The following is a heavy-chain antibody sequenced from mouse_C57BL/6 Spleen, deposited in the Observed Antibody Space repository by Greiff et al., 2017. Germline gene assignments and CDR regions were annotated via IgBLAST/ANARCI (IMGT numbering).Heavy chain of an antibody. J-gene: IGHJ2*01. Sequence: VTLQQSGAELVRPGASVKLSCTASGFNIKDYYMHWVKQSTEQGLEWIGRVDPEDGDTEYDPKFQGQATMTADTSSNTAYLHLSGQTSDDTAVYCCTRGVDGADFDYWGQGTTLTVSS. CDR1: GFNIKDYY. CDR3: TRGVDGADFDY. D-gene: IGHD1-1*02. CDR2: VDPEDGDT. V-gene: IGHV14-1*01.